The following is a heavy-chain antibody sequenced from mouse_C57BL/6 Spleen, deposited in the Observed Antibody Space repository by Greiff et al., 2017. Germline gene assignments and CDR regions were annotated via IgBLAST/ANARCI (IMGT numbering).Heavy chain of an antibody. CDR1: GYTFTDYY. V-gene: IGHV1-26*01. D-gene: IGHD4-1*01. Sequence: VQLQQSGPELVKPGASVKISCKASGYTFTDYYMNWVKQSHGKSLEWIGDINPNNGGTSYNQKFKGKATLTVDKSSSTAYMELRSLTSEDSAVYYCARVDWDGFAYWGQGTLVTVSA. CDR2: INPNNGGT. J-gene: IGHJ3*01. CDR3: ARVDWDGFAY.